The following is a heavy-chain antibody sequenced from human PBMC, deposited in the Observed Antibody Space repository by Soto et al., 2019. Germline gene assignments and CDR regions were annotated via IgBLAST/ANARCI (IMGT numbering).Heavy chain of an antibody. CDR3: ARGGSYYYDSSGSFDY. V-gene: IGHV4-31*03. CDR2: IYYSGST. D-gene: IGHD3-22*01. Sequence: PSETLSLTCTVSGGSISSGGYYWSWIRQHPGKGLEWIGYIYYSGSTYYNPSLKSRVTISVDTSKNQFSLKLSSVTAADTAVYYCARGGSYYYDSSGSFDYWGQGTLVTVSS. J-gene: IGHJ4*02. CDR1: GGSISSGGYY.